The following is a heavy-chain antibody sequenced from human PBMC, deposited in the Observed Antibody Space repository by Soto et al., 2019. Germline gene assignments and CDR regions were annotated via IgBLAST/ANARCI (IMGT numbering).Heavy chain of an antibody. V-gene: IGHV1-18*01. Sequence: ASVKVSCKASGYTFRSYGISWVRQAPGEGLEWMGWISAYDGSTNYAQKLQGRVTMTIDTSTSSIYMELRSLRSDDTAVYYCAGTSALARTWFDPWGQGTLVAFCS. CDR2: ISAYDGST. J-gene: IGHJ5*02. CDR3: AGTSALARTWFDP. D-gene: IGHD6-6*01. CDR1: GYTFRSYG.